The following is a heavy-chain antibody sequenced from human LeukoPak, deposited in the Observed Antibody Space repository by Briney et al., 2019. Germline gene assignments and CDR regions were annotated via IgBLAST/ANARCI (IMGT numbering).Heavy chain of an antibody. CDR1: GFTFSSYG. CDR2: ISYDGSNK. D-gene: IGHD5-18*01. CDR3: ANSHSYGPYYYYGMDV. V-gene: IGHV3-30*18. J-gene: IGHJ6*02. Sequence: GRSLRLSCAASGFTFSSYGMHWVRQAPGKGLEWVAVISYDGSNKYYADSVKSRFTISRDNSKNTLYLQMNSLRAEDTAVYYCANSHSYGPYYYYGMDVWGQGTTVTVSS.